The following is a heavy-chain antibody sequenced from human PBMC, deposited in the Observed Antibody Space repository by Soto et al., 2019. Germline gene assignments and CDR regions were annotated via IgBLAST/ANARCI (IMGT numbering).Heavy chain of an antibody. CDR2: INAGNGNT. J-gene: IGHJ4*02. V-gene: IGHV1-3*01. D-gene: IGHD6-19*01. Sequence: ASVKVSCKASGYTFTSYGISWVRQAPGQRLEWMGWINAGNGNTKYSQKFQGRVTITRDTSASTAYMELSSLRSEDTAVYYCARDVAVAADFDYWGQGTLFTVSS. CDR1: GYTFTSYG. CDR3: ARDVAVAADFDY.